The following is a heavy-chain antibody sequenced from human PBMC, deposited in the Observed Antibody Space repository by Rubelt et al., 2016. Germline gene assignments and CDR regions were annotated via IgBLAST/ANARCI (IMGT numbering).Heavy chain of an antibody. D-gene: IGHD2-15*01. CDR3: ARGYCSGGSCYYFDY. CDR2: INAGNGNT. CDR1: GYTFTSSA. Sequence: QVQLVQSGAEVNKPGASVKGSCKASGYTFTSSAMHLVRQAPGQRLECMGWINAGNGNTKYSQKFQGRVTITRDTSASTAYMELSSLRSEDSAVYYCARGYCSGGSCYYFDYWGQGTLVTVSS. J-gene: IGHJ4*02. V-gene: IGHV1-3*01.